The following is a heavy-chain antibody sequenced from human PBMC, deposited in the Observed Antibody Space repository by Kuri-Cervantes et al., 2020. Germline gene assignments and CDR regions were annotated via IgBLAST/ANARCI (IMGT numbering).Heavy chain of an antibody. V-gene: IGHV3-48*04. D-gene: IGHD6-19*01. CDR2: ISSSSSTI. Sequence: ETLSLTCAASGFTFSSYSMNWVRQAPGKGLEWVSYISSSSSTIYYADSVKGRFTISRDNAKNSLYLQMNSLRAEDTALYHCARVTSYSSGWYWDYWGQGTLVTVSS. J-gene: IGHJ4*02. CDR3: ARVTSYSSGWYWDY. CDR1: GFTFSSYS.